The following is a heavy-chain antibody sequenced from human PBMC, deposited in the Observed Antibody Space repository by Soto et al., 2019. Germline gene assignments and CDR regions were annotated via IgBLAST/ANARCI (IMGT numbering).Heavy chain of an antibody. D-gene: IGHD3-10*01. V-gene: IGHV3-48*01. Sequence: EVQLVVSGGGLVQPGGSLRLSCADSGFTFSRYSMNWVRKATGKGLERVSYISSSSSTIYYADSVKGRFTISRANAKNSLYLQMNSLRAEDTAVYYCARELRYGSGSYLGWFDPWGQGTLVTVSS. J-gene: IGHJ5*02. CDR3: ARELRYGSGSYLGWFDP. CDR1: GFTFSRYS. CDR2: ISSSSSTI.